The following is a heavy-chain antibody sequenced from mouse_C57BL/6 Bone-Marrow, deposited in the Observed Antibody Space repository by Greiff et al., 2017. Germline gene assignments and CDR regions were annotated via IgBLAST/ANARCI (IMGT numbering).Heavy chain of an antibody. J-gene: IGHJ3*01. D-gene: IGHD1-1*01. CDR2: INPNNGGT. CDR1: GYTFTDYN. V-gene: IGHV1-22*01. CDR3: ARKANYDGAWFAY. Sequence: EVQLQQSGPELVKPGASVKMSCKASGYTFTDYNMHWVKQSHGKSLEWIGYINPNNGGTSYNQKFKGKAKLTVNKSSSTAYMELLSLTSEDSAVYYCARKANYDGAWFAYWGQGTLVTVSA.